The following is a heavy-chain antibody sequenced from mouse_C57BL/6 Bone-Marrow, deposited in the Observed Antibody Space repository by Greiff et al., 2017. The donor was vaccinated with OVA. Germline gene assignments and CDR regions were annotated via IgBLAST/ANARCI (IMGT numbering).Heavy chain of an antibody. Sequence: EVNVVESEGGLVQPGSSMKLSCTASGFTFSDYYMAWVRQVPEKGLEWVANINYDGSSTYYLDSLKSRFIISRDNAKNILYLQMSSLKSEDTATYYCAREGATMVTTRRNAMDYWGQGTSVTVSS. J-gene: IGHJ4*01. CDR2: INYDGSST. CDR1: GFTFSDYY. V-gene: IGHV5-16*01. D-gene: IGHD2-2*01. CDR3: AREGATMVTTRRNAMDY.